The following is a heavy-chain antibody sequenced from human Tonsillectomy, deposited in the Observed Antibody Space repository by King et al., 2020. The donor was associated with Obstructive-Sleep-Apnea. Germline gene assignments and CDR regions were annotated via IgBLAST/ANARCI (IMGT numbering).Heavy chain of an antibody. V-gene: IGHV3-15*01. CDR1: GFTFSNAW. CDR2: IKSKTDGGTT. D-gene: IGHD4-17*01. CDR3: TTEFGDERKRYYFDY. J-gene: IGHJ4*02. Sequence: VQLVESGGGLVKPGGSLRLSCAASGFTFSNAWMSWVRQAPGKGLEWVGRIKSKTDGGTTDYTAPVKGRFTISRDDSEKTLYLQMNSLKTEDTAVYYCTTEFGDERKRYYFDYWGQGTLVTVSS.